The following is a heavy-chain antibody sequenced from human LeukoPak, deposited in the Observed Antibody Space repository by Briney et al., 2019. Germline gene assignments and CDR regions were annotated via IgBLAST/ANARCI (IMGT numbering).Heavy chain of an antibody. V-gene: IGHV3-13*01. J-gene: IGHJ4*02. CDR1: GFTFSNYD. CDR3: ARVSKNSSGWSAYDS. Sequence: GGSLRLSCAASGFTFSNYDMHWVRQGTGKGLEWVSAIGTAGDTYYPGSVKGRFTISRENAKNSLYLQMNSLRPGDTAVYYYARVSKNSSGWSAYDSWGQGTLVTVSS. CDR2: IGTAGDT. D-gene: IGHD6-19*01.